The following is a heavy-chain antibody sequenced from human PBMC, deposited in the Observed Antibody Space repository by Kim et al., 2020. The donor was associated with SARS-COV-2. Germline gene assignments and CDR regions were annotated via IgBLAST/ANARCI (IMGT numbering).Heavy chain of an antibody. Sequence: GGSLRLSCAASALSYWMSWVRQAPGKALEWLANMNQDGGMIDYADSVKGRFTISRDNAKNSVYLQMNSLRAEDTAVYYCANDSDWYTFQAWGQGTLATVS. D-gene: IGHD6-19*01. V-gene: IGHV3-7*01. CDR3: ANDSDWYTFQA. CDR1: ALSYW. J-gene: IGHJ1*01. CDR2: MNQDGGMI.